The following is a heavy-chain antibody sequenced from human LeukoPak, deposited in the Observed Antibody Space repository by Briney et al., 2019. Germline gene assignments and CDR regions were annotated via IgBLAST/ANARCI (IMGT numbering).Heavy chain of an antibody. CDR1: GYTFTSYG. D-gene: IGHD5-24*01. CDR3: ARTKEMATIYYFDY. J-gene: IGHJ4*02. CDR2: ISAYNGNT. Sequence: ASVKVSCKASGYTFTSYGISWVRQAPGQGLEWMGWISAYNGNTNYAQKLQGRVTMTTDTSASTAYMELSSLRSEDTAVYYCARTKEMATIYYFDYWGQGTLVTVSS. V-gene: IGHV1-18*01.